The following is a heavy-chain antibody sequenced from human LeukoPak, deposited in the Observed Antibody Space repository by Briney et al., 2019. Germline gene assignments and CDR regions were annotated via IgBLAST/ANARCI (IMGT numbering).Heavy chain of an antibody. J-gene: IGHJ4*02. CDR2: ISGGDTST. CDR3: AKNLHGGNTHSDY. D-gene: IGHD4-23*01. V-gene: IGHV3-23*01. Sequence: WGSLRLSCAASGFTFSSCAMHWVRQAPGKGLEWVSTISGGDTSTFYADSVKGRFTISRDNSKNTLYLQMNNLRAEDTAVYYCAKNLHGGNTHSDYWAQGTLVTVSS. CDR1: GFTFSSCA.